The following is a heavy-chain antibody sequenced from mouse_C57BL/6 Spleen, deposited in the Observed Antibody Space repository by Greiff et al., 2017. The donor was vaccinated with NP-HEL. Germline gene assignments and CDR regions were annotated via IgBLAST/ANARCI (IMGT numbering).Heavy chain of an antibody. CDR3: ARDFRDLDY. Sequence: VQLQQPGAELVKPGASVKMSCKASGYTFTSYWITWVKQRPGQGLEWIGDIYPGSGSTNYNEKFKSKATLTVDTSSSTAYMQLVILTSEDSAVYYCARDFRDLDYWGQGTTLTVSS. CDR2: IYPGSGST. V-gene: IGHV1-55*01. CDR1: GYTFTSYW. J-gene: IGHJ2*01. D-gene: IGHD3-2*02.